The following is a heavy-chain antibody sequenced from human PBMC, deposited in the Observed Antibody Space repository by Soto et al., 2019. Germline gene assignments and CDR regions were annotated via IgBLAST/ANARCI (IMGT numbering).Heavy chain of an antibody. CDR2: IRSKANSYAT. CDR3: TRXTNVPYYYYGMDV. J-gene: IGHJ6*02. Sequence: GGSLRLSCAASGFTFSGSAMHWVRQASGKGLEWVGRIRSKANSYATAYAASVKGRXTISXXXXXXXXXXXXXSLKTXXXAVYYXTRXTNVPYYYYGMDVWGQGTTVTVSS. CDR1: GFTFSGSA. D-gene: IGHD3-10*01. V-gene: IGHV3-73*01.